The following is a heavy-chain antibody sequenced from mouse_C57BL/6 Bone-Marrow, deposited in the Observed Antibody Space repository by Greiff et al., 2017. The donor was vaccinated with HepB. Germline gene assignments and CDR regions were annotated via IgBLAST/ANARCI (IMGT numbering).Heavy chain of an antibody. CDR3: TREFYDGYFYDY. CDR2: IYPGNSDT. D-gene: IGHD2-3*01. V-gene: IGHV1-5*01. Sequence: EVQLQQSGTVLARPGASVKMSCKTSGYTFTSYWMHWVKQRPGQGLEWIGAIYPGNSDTSYNQKFKGKAKLTAVTSASTAYMELSSLTNEDSAVYYCTREFYDGYFYDYWGQGTTLTVSS. J-gene: IGHJ2*01. CDR1: GYTFTSYW.